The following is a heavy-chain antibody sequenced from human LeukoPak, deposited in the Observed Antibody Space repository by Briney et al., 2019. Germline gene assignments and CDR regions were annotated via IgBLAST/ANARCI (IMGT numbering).Heavy chain of an antibody. CDR2: IYYSGST. J-gene: IGHJ4*02. V-gene: IGHV4-59*04. CDR1: GGSISTYY. CDR3: ATSTGETAAAFDY. Sequence: SETLSLTCTVSGGSISTYYWSWIRQPPGKGLEWIGYIYYSGSTYYNPSLKSRVTLSVDTSKNQFSLRLRSVTAADTAVYYCATSTGETAAAFDYWGQGTLVTVSS. D-gene: IGHD6-13*01.